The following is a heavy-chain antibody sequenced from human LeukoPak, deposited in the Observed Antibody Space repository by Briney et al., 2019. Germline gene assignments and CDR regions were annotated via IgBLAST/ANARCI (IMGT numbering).Heavy chain of an antibody. Sequence: SETLSLTCAVYGGSFSGYYWSWIRQPPGKGLEWIGEINHSGSTNYNPSLKSRVTISVDTSKNQFSLKLSSVTAADTAVYYCARVAVDTAIANSVDYWGQGTLVTVSS. CDR2: INHSGST. J-gene: IGHJ4*02. CDR3: ARVAVDTAIANSVDY. V-gene: IGHV4-34*01. D-gene: IGHD5-18*01. CDR1: GGSFSGYY.